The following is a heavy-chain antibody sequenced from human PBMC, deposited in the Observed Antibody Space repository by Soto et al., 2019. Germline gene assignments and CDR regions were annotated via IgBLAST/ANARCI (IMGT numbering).Heavy chain of an antibody. Sequence: ASVKVSCKASGYTFTASGIMWVRQAPGQGLEWMGWIDTHNGNTQYAQNLQGRVTMTLDTFTSTTYMELLSLTSDDTAVYYCARGNGSPDNWGQGTLVTVSS. CDR3: ARGNGSPDN. CDR2: IDTHNGNT. CDR1: GYTFTASG. D-gene: IGHD1-1*01. V-gene: IGHV1-18*01. J-gene: IGHJ4*02.